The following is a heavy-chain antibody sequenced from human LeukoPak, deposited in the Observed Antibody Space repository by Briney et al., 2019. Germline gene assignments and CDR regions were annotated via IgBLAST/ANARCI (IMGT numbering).Heavy chain of an antibody. Sequence: GGSLRLSCAASGFTFSSYGMHWVRQAPGKGLEWVAFIRYDGSIKYYVDSVKGRFTISRDNSKNTLYLQMNNLRAEDTSVYYCARGGYYNILTGYRSRFLGLDYWGQGTLVTASS. CDR2: IRYDGSIK. CDR1: GFTFSSYG. V-gene: IGHV3-30*02. D-gene: IGHD3-9*01. J-gene: IGHJ4*02. CDR3: ARGGYYNILTGYRSRFLGLDY.